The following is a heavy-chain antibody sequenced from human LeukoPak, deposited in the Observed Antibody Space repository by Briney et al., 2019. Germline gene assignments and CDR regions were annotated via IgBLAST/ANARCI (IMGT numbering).Heavy chain of an antibody. CDR1: GFTVSSNY. V-gene: IGHV3-66*01. Sequence: SGGSLRLSCAASGFTVSSNYMSWVRQAPGKGLEWVSVIYSGGSTYYADSVKGRFTISRDNSKNTLYLQMNSLRAEDTAVYYCARDHRDGYNRNDAFDIWGQGTMVTVSS. CDR3: ARDHRDGYNRNDAFDI. D-gene: IGHD5-24*01. CDR2: IYSGGST. J-gene: IGHJ3*02.